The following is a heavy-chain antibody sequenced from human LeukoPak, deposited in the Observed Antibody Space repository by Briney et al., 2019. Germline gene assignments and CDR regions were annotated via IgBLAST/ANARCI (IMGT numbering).Heavy chain of an antibody. V-gene: IGHV4-59*08. Sequence: SETLSLTCTVSGGSISSYSWSWRRQPPGKGLEWIGYIFYSGSTNYNPSLKSRVTISVDTSMNQFSLKLSSVTAADTAVYYCARGISSSWYFDYWGQGTLVTVSS. CDR2: IFYSGST. J-gene: IGHJ4*02. CDR3: ARGISSSWYFDY. CDR1: GGSISSYS. D-gene: IGHD6-13*01.